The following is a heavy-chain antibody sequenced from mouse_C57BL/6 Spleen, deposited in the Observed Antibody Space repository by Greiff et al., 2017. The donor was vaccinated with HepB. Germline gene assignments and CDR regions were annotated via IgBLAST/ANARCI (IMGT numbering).Heavy chain of an antibody. CDR1: GFTFSDYG. D-gene: IGHD1-1*01. J-gene: IGHJ2*01. Sequence: EVMLVESGGGLVKPGGSLKLSCAASGFTFSDYGMHWVRQAPEKGLEWVAYISSGSSTIYYADTVKGRFTISRDNAKNTLFLQMTSLRSEDTAMYYCAREDYYGSSSYFDYWGQGTTLTVSS. CDR2: ISSGSSTI. V-gene: IGHV5-17*01. CDR3: AREDYYGSSSYFDY.